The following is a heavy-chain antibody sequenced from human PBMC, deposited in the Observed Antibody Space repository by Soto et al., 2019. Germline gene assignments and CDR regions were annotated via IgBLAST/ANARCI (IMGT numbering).Heavy chain of an antibody. J-gene: IGHJ4*02. Sequence: PGGTLRLFHSNSEFPFSSYIMNLVRPAPGKGLEGLSYTSSSSSTIDYADSEKGRFTTSRDNAQNSLYLQMTSLSAEDTGVYYCATGSAARGRVHYWGERTLVTVSS. CDR2: TSSSSSTI. CDR3: ATGSAARGRVHY. D-gene: IGHD3-10*01. V-gene: IGHV3-48*01. CDR1: EFPFSSYI.